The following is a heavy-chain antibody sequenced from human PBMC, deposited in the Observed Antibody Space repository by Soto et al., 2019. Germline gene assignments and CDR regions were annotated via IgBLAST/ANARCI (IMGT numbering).Heavy chain of an antibody. J-gene: IGHJ5*02. Sequence: SETLSLTCTVSGGSISSGGYYWSWIRQHPGKGLEWIGYIYYSGSTYYNPSLKSRVTISVDTSKNQFSLKLSSVTAADTAVYYCAGYCSGGSCYYNWFDPWGQGTLVTVSS. D-gene: IGHD2-15*01. CDR1: GGSISSGGYY. CDR3: AGYCSGGSCYYNWFDP. V-gene: IGHV4-31*03. CDR2: IYYSGST.